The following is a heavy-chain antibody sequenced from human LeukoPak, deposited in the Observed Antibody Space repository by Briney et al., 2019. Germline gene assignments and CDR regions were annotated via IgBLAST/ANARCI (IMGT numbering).Heavy chain of an antibody. Sequence: SETLSLTCTVSGGSISSYYWSWIRQPPGKGLEWIGSIYYSGSTYYNPSLKSRVTISVDTSKNQFSLKLSSVTAADTAVYYCARDTTTYSNRADDAFDIWGQGTMVTVSS. J-gene: IGHJ3*02. D-gene: IGHD4-11*01. CDR2: IYYSGST. CDR3: ARDTTTYSNRADDAFDI. V-gene: IGHV4-59*05. CDR1: GGSISSYY.